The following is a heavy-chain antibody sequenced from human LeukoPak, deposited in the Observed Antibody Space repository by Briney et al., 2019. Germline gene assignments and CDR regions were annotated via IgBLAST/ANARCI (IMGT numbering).Heavy chain of an antibody. V-gene: IGHV1-18*01. Sequence: ASVKVSCKASAYTFTSYGISWVRQAPGQGLEWMGWISAYNGNTNYAQKFQGRVTVTTDTSTSTAYMELRSLRSDDTAVYYCARDRGTWIQIWLIDYWGQGTLVTVSS. CDR1: AYTFTSYG. CDR2: ISAYNGNT. J-gene: IGHJ4*02. CDR3: ARDRGTWIQIWLIDY. D-gene: IGHD5-18*01.